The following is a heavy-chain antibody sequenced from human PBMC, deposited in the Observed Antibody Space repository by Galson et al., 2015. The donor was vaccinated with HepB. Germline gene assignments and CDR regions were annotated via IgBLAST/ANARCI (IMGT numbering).Heavy chain of an antibody. CDR2: ISPSGSTI. D-gene: IGHD6-6*01. Sequence: SLRLSCAASGFTFNSFEMNWVRQAPGKGLEWVSYISPSGSTIYSADSVKGRFTISRDNAKNSLYLQMNSLRAEDTALYYCARRAYSSSSFDYWGHGTLVTVSS. CDR3: ARRAYSSSSFDY. V-gene: IGHV3-48*03. J-gene: IGHJ4*01. CDR1: GFTFNSFE.